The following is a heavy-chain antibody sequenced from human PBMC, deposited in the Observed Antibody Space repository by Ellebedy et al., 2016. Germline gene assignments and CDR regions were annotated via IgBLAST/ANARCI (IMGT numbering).Heavy chain of an antibody. CDR3: ARVRTGGFDY. V-gene: IGHV4-59*01. CDR1: GGSISSYY. D-gene: IGHD4-17*01. CDR2: IYYSGST. J-gene: IGHJ4*02. Sequence: SETLSLXCTVSGGSISSYYWSWIRQPPGKGLEWIGYIYYSGSTNYNPSLKSRVTISVDTSKNQFSLKLSSVTAADTAVYYCARVRTGGFDYWGQGTLVTVSS.